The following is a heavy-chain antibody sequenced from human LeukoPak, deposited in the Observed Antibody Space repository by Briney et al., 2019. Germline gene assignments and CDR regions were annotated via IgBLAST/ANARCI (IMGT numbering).Heavy chain of an antibody. D-gene: IGHD6-13*01. CDR3: ASLSSPFDY. V-gene: IGHV3-21*01. J-gene: IGHJ4*02. CDR1: GFTFSPYI. CDR2: ISSSSSYI. Sequence: GGSLRLSCAASGFTFSPYIMNWVRQAPGKGLEWVSYISSSSSYIYYADSVKGRFTISRDNAKNSLYLQMNSLRAEDTAVYYCASLSSPFDYWGQGTLVTVSS.